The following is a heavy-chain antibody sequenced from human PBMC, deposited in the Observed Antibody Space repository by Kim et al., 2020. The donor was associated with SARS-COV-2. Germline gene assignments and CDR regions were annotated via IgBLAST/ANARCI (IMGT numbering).Heavy chain of an antibody. D-gene: IGHD6-6*01. V-gene: IGHV3-30*01. J-gene: IGHJ6*02. Sequence: AASGKRRFTISRDNSKNTLYLQMNSLRAEDTAVYYCARSIAGSYYYGMDVWGQGTTVTVSS. CDR3: ARSIAGSYYYGMDV.